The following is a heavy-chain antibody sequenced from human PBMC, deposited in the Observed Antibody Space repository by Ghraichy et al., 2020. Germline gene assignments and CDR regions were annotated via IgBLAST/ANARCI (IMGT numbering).Heavy chain of an antibody. CDR3: ARDEERLGELSP. V-gene: IGHV1-69*13. CDR1: GGTFSSYA. D-gene: IGHD3-16*02. Sequence: SVKVSCKASGGTFSSYAISWVRQAPGQGLEWMGGIIPIFGTANYAQKFQGRVTITADESTSTAYMELSSLRSEDTAVYYCARDEERLGELSPWGQGTLVTVSS. J-gene: IGHJ5*02. CDR2: IIPIFGTA.